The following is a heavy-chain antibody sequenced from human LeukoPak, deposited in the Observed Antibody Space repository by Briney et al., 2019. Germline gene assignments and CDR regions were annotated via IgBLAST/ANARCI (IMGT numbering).Heavy chain of an antibody. D-gene: IGHD3-9*01. CDR1: GFTFSSYS. V-gene: IGHV3-48*02. Sequence: GGSLRLSCAASGFTFSSYSMNWVRQAPGKGLEWISYISSSSSDISYADSVRGRFTISRDNAKNSLYLQMNSLRDEDMAVYYCASSHTYYDILTGYSPLAYFDYWGQGTLVTVSS. CDR3: ASSHTYYDILTGYSPLAYFDY. CDR2: ISSSSSDI. J-gene: IGHJ4*02.